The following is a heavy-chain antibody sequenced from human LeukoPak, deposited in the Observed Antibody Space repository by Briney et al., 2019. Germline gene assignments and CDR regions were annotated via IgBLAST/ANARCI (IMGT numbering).Heavy chain of an antibody. Sequence: GGSLRLSCAASGFTVSSNYMSWVRQAPGKGLEWVSVIYSGGSTSYADSVKGRFTISTDNSKNTLYLQMNSLRAEDTAVYYCNSYYYGSGSPSGGQGTLVTVSS. V-gene: IGHV3-66*01. D-gene: IGHD3-10*01. CDR3: NSYYYGSGSPS. J-gene: IGHJ4*02. CDR2: IYSGGST. CDR1: GFTVSSNY.